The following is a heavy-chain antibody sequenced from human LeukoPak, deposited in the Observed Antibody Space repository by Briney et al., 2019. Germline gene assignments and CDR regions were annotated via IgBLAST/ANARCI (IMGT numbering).Heavy chain of an antibody. CDR2: ISASGGST. J-gene: IGHJ5*02. V-gene: IGHV3-23*01. CDR1: GFTFSNYA. Sequence: GGSLRLSCAASGFTFSNYAMSWVRQAPGKGLEWVSAISASGGSTYYADSVKGRFTISRDNSKNTLYVEMNSLRAEDTAVYYYAKVGDGHCSTTSCYGWFDPWGQGTLVTVSS. CDR3: AKVGDGHCSTTSCYGWFDP. D-gene: IGHD2-2*01.